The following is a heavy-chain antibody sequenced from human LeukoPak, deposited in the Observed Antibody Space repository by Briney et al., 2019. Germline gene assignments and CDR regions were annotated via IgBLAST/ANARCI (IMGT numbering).Heavy chain of an antibody. J-gene: IGHJ4*02. CDR3: ATRSGDFWSGYEN. D-gene: IGHD3-3*01. V-gene: IGHV1-24*01. CDR1: VYSLTDLN. Sequence: GASVKVSFTVSVYSLTDLNIQWVRQAPGKGLECMGGFDPEQAKTVYAEKFQGRVTMTEDPSTDTAYMELSSLRSEDTAVYFCATRSGDFWSGYENWGQGTLVTVSS. CDR2: FDPEQAKT.